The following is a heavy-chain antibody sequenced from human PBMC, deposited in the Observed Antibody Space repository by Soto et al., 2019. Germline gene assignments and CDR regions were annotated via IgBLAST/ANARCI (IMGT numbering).Heavy chain of an antibody. CDR2: INHSGST. J-gene: IGHJ3*02. V-gene: IGHV4-34*01. CDR1: GGSFSGYY. D-gene: IGHD6-6*01. CDR3: ARGRGAARPYAFDI. Sequence: PSETLSLTCAVYGGSFSGYYWSWSRQPPGKGLGWIGEINHSGSTNYNPSLKSRVTISVDTSKNQFSLKLSSVTAADTAVYYCARGRGAARPYAFDIWGQGTMVTVSS.